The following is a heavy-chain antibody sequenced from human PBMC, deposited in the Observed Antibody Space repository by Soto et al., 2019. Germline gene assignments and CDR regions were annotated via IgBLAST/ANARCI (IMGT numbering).Heavy chain of an antibody. J-gene: IGHJ6*02. CDR1: GYTFTSYG. CDR2: ISAYNGNT. V-gene: IGHV1-18*04. D-gene: IGHD3-3*01. Sequence: ASVKVSCKASGYTFTSYGISWVRQAPGQGLEWMGWISAYNGNTNYAQKLQGRVTMTTDTSTSTAHMELRSLRSDDTAVYYCARDGEMANRLDYSYYGMDVWGQGTTVTVSS. CDR3: ARDGEMANRLDYSYYGMDV.